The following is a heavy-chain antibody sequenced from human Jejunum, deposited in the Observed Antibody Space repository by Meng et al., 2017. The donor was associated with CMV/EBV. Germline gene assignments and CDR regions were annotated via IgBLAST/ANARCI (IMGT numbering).Heavy chain of an antibody. CDR2: IYYNGNA. V-gene: IGHV4-30-4*08. CDR3: ARGGIFRGIDY. J-gene: IGHJ4*02. D-gene: IGHD3-10*01. CDR1: GDSISSGDYS. Sequence: PLQGSGPRLVKPSQTLSLTCTVSGDSISSGDYSWNWIRQSPGKGLEWIGYIYYNGNAYYNPSLQSRVSISVDTSKNEFSLNLNSVTAADTALYFCARGGIFRGIDYWGQGTLVTVSS.